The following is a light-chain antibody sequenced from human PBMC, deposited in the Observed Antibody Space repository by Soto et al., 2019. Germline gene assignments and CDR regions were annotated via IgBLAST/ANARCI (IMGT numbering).Light chain of an antibody. V-gene: IGLV2-11*01. CDR3: CSFAGNYLYV. Sequence: QTVLTPPGSVSGCPGTTDTISCTGTSSDVGGYNYVSWYLQHPGKAPKVMIYDVSKRPSGVPDRFSGSKSGNTASLTISGLQSEDEADYYCCSFAGNYLYVFGTGTKVTVL. CDR2: DVS. CDR1: SSDVGGYNY. J-gene: IGLJ1*01.